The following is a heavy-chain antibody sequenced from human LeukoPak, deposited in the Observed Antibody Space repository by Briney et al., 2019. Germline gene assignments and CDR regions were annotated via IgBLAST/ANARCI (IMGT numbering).Heavy chain of an antibody. D-gene: IGHD3-3*02. CDR1: GGSISSYY. CDR3: ARVGFLEWLWFDP. Sequence: SETLSLTCTVSGGSISSYYWSWIRQPPGKGLEWIGYIYYSGSTNYNPSLKSRVTISVDTSKNQFSLKLSSVTAADTAVYYCARVGFLEWLWFDPWAREPWSLSPQ. CDR2: IYYSGST. J-gene: IGHJ5*02. V-gene: IGHV4-59*01.